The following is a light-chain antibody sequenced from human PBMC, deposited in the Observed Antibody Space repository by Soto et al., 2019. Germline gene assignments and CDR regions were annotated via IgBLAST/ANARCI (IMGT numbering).Light chain of an antibody. Sequence: NFMLTQPHSVSEPPGKTVTISCTRSSGSIASNYVQWYQQRPGSSPTTVIYEYHQRPSGVPDRFSGSIDSSSNSASLTISGLKTEDEADYYCQSYDSSNVVFGGGTKLTVL. CDR1: SGSIASNY. J-gene: IGLJ2*01. CDR3: QSYDSSNVV. V-gene: IGLV6-57*01. CDR2: EYH.